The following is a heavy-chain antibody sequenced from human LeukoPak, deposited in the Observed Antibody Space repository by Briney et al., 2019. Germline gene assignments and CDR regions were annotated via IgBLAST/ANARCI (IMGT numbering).Heavy chain of an antibody. J-gene: IGHJ4*02. Sequence: GGSLRLSCAASGFTFDDYAMHWVRQAPGKSLEWVSGISWNSGSIGYADSVKGRFTISRDNAENSLYLQMNSLRAEDTALYYCAKDPSSSWYYFDYWGQGTLVTVSS. V-gene: IGHV3-9*01. CDR3: AKDPSSSWYYFDY. D-gene: IGHD6-13*01. CDR1: GFTFDDYA. CDR2: ISWNSGSI.